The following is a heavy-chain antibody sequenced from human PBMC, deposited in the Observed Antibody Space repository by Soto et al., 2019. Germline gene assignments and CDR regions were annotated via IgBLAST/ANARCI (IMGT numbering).Heavy chain of an antibody. J-gene: IGHJ4*02. CDR1: GFTFSSYG. V-gene: IGHV3-30*18. CDR3: AKDLFMAGYFDY. CDR2: ISYDGSNK. D-gene: IGHD6-19*01. Sequence: GGSLRLSCAASGFTFSSYGMHWVRQAPGKGLEWVAVISYDGSNKYYADSVKGRFTISRDNSKNTLYLQMNSLRAEDTAVYYCAKDLFMAGYFDYWGQGTLVTVSS.